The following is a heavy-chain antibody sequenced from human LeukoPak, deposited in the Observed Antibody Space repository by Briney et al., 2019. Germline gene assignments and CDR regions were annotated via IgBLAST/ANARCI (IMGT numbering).Heavy chain of an antibody. J-gene: IGHJ6*03. CDR1: GYTFTSYD. D-gene: IGHD6-13*01. CDR3: ARVGDSSSWSDYYYYYMDV. V-gene: IGHV1-8*03. Sequence: ASVKVSCEASGYTFTSYDINWVRQATGQGLEWMGWMNPNSGNTGYAQKFQGRVTITRNTSISTAYMELSSLRSEETAVYYCARVGDSSSWSDYYYYYMDVWGKGTTVTVSS. CDR2: MNPNSGNT.